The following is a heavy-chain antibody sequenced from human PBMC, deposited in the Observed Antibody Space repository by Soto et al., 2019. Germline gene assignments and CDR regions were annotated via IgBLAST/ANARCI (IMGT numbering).Heavy chain of an antibody. CDR3: ARESHGDYVCDH. V-gene: IGHV3-33*01. CDR1: GFTFSSYG. J-gene: IGHJ4*02. Sequence: QVQLVESGGGVVQPGRSLRLSCAASGFTFSSYGMNWVRQAPGKGLEWVAAIWYDGSNKYYADSVKGRFTISRDNSKRTLYLHLSSLRPEDTDVYYCARESHGDYVCDHWGQGTLVTVSS. D-gene: IGHD4-17*01. CDR2: IWYDGSNK.